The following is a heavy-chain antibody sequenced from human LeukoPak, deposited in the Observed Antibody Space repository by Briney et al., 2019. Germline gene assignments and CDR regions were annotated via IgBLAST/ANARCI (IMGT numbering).Heavy chain of an antibody. J-gene: IGHJ4*02. D-gene: IGHD6-19*01. CDR3: ARGPYSSGSSADY. Sequence: PGGSLRLSCAASGFTFSSYAMSWVRQAPGKGLEWVSYISSSDTYTNYADSVKGRFTISRDNAKNSLYLQMNSLRAEDTAVYYRARGPYSSGSSADYWGQGTLVTVSS. CDR2: ISSSDTYT. CDR1: GFTFSSYA. V-gene: IGHV3-21*05.